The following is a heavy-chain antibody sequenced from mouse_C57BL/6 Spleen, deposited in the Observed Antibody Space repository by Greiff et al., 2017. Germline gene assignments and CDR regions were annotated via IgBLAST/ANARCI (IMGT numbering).Heavy chain of an antibody. CDR3: ASLYDYDEGFAY. D-gene: IGHD2-4*01. CDR2: IWSGGST. J-gene: IGHJ3*01. V-gene: IGHV2-2*01. CDR1: GFSLTSYG. Sequence: VQLQQSGPGLVQPSQSLSITCTVSGFSLTSYGVHWVRQSPGKGLEWLGVIWSGGSTDYNAAFISRLSISKDNSKSQVFFKMNSLQADDTAIYYCASLYDYDEGFAYWGQGTLVTVSA.